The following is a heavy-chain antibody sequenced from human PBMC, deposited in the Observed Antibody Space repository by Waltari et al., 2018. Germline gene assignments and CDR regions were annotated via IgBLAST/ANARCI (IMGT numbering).Heavy chain of an antibody. D-gene: IGHD6-6*01. J-gene: IGHJ4*02. Sequence: EVQLLESGGGLVQPGGSLRLSCAASAFTFSSYAMRWVRQAPGKGLGWVATVGSGGSTYYADSVKGRFTISKDSPQNTLYLQMSSLRAEDTAVYYCHLFFGLAARGFDYWGQGTLVTVSS. V-gene: IGHV3-23*01. CDR1: AFTFSSYA. CDR2: VGSGGST. CDR3: HLFFGLAARGFDY.